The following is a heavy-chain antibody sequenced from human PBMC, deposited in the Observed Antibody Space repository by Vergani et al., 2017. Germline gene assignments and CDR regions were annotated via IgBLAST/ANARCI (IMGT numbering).Heavy chain of an antibody. CDR1: GFTFDDYA. V-gene: IGHV3-9*01. CDR3: AKQGGVDYYYYMDV. D-gene: IGHD2-15*01. J-gene: IGHJ6*03. Sequence: EVQLVESGGGLVQPGRSLRLSCAASGFTFDDYAMHWVRQAPGQGLEWVSGISWNSGSIGYADSVKGRFTISRDNAKNSLYLQMNSLRAEDTALYYCAKQGGVDYYYYMDVWGKGTTVTVSS. CDR2: ISWNSGSI.